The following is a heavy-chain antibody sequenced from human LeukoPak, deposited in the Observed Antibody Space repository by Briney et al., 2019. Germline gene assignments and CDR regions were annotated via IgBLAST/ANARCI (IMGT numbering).Heavy chain of an antibody. Sequence: GGSLRLSCAASGFTFSSYETNWVRQAPGKGLEWISYITSTSNSIYYAESVKGRFTISRDNTKNSLYLQMDSLRVEDTALYFCAASLGPTDYWGQGILVTVSS. D-gene: IGHD7-27*01. CDR2: ITSTSNSI. CDR1: GFTFSSYE. V-gene: IGHV3-48*03. CDR3: AASLGPTDY. J-gene: IGHJ4*02.